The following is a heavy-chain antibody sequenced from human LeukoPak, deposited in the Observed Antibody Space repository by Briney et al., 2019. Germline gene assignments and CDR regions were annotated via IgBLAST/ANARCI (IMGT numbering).Heavy chain of an antibody. CDR1: GFTFSSYA. CDR3: ARAGYLRGYGSYYFDY. J-gene: IGHJ4*02. D-gene: IGHD3-10*01. V-gene: IGHV3-30-3*01. Sequence: GGSLRLSCAASGFTFSSYAMHWVRQAPGKGLEWVAVISYDGSNKYYADSVKGRFTISRDNSKNTLYLQMNSLRAEDTAVYYCARAGYLRGYGSYYFDYWGQGTLVTVSS. CDR2: ISYDGSNK.